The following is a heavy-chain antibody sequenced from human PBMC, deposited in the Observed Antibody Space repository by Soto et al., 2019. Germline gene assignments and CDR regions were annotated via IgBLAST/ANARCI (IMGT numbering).Heavy chain of an antibody. CDR3: ARAGGAGSGHDWFDP. Sequence: ASETLSLTCAVYGGSFNIYYWNWIRQAPGKGLEWIGEIDHSGTTYYSPFLKTRITMSVDTSKNQFSLNLSSVTAADTAVYYCARAGGAGSGHDWFDPWGQGTLVTVSS. J-gene: IGHJ5*02. V-gene: IGHV4-34*10. D-gene: IGHD6-13*01. CDR1: GGSFNIYY. CDR2: IDHSGTT.